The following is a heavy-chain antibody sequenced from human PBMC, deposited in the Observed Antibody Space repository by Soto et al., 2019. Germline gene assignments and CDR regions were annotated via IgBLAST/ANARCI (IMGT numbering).Heavy chain of an antibody. V-gene: IGHV1-69*02. Sequence: QVQLVQSGAEVKKPGPSVKVSCKASGGTFSSYTISWVRQAPGQGLEWMGRIIPILGIANYAQKFQGRVTINADKSTSTAYMELRSLRSEDTAVYYCARDDGLAYCGGDCYSWGQGTLVTVSS. CDR2: IIPILGIA. CDR1: GGTFSSYT. D-gene: IGHD2-21*02. J-gene: IGHJ4*02. CDR3: ARDDGLAYCGGDCYS.